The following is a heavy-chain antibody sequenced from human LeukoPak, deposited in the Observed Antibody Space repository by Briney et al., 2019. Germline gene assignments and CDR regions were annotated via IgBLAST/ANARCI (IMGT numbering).Heavy chain of an antibody. D-gene: IGHD3-10*01. V-gene: IGHV1-69*04. CDR1: GGTFSSYA. Sequence: EASVRVSCKASGGTFSSYAISWVRQAPGQGLEWMGRIIPILGIANYAQKFQGRVTITADKSTSTAYMELSSLRSEDTAVYYCAQGSGSYSYWGQGTLVTVSS. CDR3: AQGSGSYSY. J-gene: IGHJ4*02. CDR2: IIPILGIA.